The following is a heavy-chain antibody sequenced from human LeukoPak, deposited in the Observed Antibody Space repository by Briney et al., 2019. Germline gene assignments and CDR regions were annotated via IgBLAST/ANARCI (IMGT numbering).Heavy chain of an antibody. CDR1: GYMFSSYW. V-gene: IGHV3-74*01. D-gene: IGHD3-10*01. J-gene: IGHJ4*02. CDR3: ARDVAGARSY. Sequence: GGSLRLSCAASGYMFSSYWMHWVRQVPGQGLVWVSRIDTDGRTTDYADSVRGRFTIYRDNVQNTLYLQMNSLIAEDTAVYYCARDVAGARSYWGQGALVSVSS. CDR2: IDTDGRTT.